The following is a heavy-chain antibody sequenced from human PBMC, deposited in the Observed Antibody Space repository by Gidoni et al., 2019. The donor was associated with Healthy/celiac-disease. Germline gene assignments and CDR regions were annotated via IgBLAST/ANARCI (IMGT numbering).Heavy chain of an antibody. V-gene: IGHV3-23*01. Sequence: EVQLMESGGGLVQPGGSLRLSCAASGFTFSSYAMSWVRQAPGKGLEWVSAISGSGGSTYYADSVKGRFTISRDNSKNTLYLQMNRLRAEDTAVYYCAKVSNDFWSGYPGPDYWGQGTLVTVSS. D-gene: IGHD3-3*01. CDR2: ISGSGGST. CDR1: GFTFSSYA. CDR3: AKVSNDFWSGYPGPDY. J-gene: IGHJ4*02.